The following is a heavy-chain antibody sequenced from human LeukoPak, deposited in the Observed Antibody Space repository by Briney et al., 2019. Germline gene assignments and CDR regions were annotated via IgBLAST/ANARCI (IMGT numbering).Heavy chain of an antibody. CDR3: ARQYCSSGSCKGGWFDP. CDR1: GYNFTSYW. CDR2: IYPGDSDT. J-gene: IGHJ5*02. V-gene: IGHV5-51*01. D-gene: IGHD2-15*01. Sequence: GESLKISCKGSGYNFTSYWIGWVRQMPGKGLEWMGIIYPGDSDTRYSPSFQGQVTISADKSISTAYLQWSSLKASDTAMYYCARQYCSSGSCKGGWFDPWGQGTLVTVSS.